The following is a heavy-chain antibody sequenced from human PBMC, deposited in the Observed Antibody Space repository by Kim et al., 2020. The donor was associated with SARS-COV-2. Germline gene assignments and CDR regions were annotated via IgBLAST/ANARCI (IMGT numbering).Heavy chain of an antibody. D-gene: IGHD3-9*01. CDR2: ISYDGSNK. J-gene: IGHJ6*02. CDR3: AKDLLRYFDWLPYYYYYYGMDV. CDR1: GFTFSSYG. Sequence: GGSLRLSCAASGFTFSSYGMHWVRQAPGKGLERVAVISYDGSNKYYADSVKGRFTISRDNSKNTLYLQMNSLRAEDTAVYYCAKDLLRYFDWLPYYYYYYGMDVWGQGTTVTVSS. V-gene: IGHV3-30*18.